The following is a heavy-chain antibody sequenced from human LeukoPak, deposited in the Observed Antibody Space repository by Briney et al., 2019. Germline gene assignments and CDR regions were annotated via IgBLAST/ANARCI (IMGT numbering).Heavy chain of an antibody. CDR1: GGSFSGYY. CDR2: INHSGST. D-gene: IGHD2-2*01. CDR3: ARQQKDIVVVPAGETKFDY. V-gene: IGHV4-34*01. Sequence: PSETLSLTCAVYGGSFSGYYWTWIRQPPGKGLEWIGEINHSGSTNYNPSLKSRVTISVDTSKNQFSLKLSSVTAADTAVYYCARQQKDIVVVPAGETKFDYWGQGTLVTVSS. J-gene: IGHJ4*02.